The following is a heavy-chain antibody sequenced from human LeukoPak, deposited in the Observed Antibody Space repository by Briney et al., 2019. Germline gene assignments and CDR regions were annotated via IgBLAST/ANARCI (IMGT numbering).Heavy chain of an antibody. J-gene: IGHJ3*02. CDR3: ASPIYGDYTENGFDI. CDR2: IYHSGIT. CDR1: GYSISSGYY. D-gene: IGHD4-17*01. Sequence: SETLSLTCTVSGYSISSGYYWGWIRQPPGKGLEWIGSIYHSGITYYNPSLKSRVTILVDTSKNQFSLKLNSVTAADTAVYYCASPIYGDYTENGFDIWGQGTMVTVSS. V-gene: IGHV4-38-2*02.